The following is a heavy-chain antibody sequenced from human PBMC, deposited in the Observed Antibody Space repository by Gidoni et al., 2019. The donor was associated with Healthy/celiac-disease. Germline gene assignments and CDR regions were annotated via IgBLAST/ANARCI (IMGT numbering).Heavy chain of an antibody. D-gene: IGHD5-18*01. CDR2: INLSGST. CDR1: GGSFSGYY. Sequence: YGGSFSGYYWSWIRQPPGKGLEWIGEINLSGSTNYNPSLKSRVTISVDTSKNQFSLKLSSVTAADTAVYYCARIGRTGPAMVTIYGMDVWGQGTTVTVSS. J-gene: IGHJ6*02. V-gene: IGHV4-34*01. CDR3: ARIGRTGPAMVTIYGMDV.